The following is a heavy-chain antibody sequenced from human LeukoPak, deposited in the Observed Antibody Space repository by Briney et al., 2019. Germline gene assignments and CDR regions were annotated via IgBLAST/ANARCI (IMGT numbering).Heavy chain of an antibody. D-gene: IGHD6-13*01. CDR1: GFTFSNYW. J-gene: IGHJ4*02. CDR3: ARDSLDDKRYSSSWYNFDY. CDR2: INTDGSRI. Sequence: GGSLRLSCAASGFTFSNYWMHWVRQAPGKGLVWVSRINTDGSRITYADSVKGRFTISRDNAMNTVYLQMNSLRSEDTAVYYCARDSLDDKRYSSSWYNFDYWGQGTLVTVSS. V-gene: IGHV3-74*01.